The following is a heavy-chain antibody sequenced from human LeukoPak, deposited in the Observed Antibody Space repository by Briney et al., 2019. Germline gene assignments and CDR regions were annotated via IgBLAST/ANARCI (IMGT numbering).Heavy chain of an antibody. CDR1: GGSISSYY. D-gene: IGHD5-12*01. CDR2: IYYSGST. Sequence: SETLSLTCTVSGGSISSYYWSWIRQPPGKGLEWIGYIYYSGSTNYNPSLKSRVTISVDTSKNQFSLKLSSVTAADTAVYYCARHDGGYSGYDYVPYYFDYWGQGTLVTVSS. J-gene: IGHJ4*02. CDR3: ARHDGGYSGYDYVPYYFDY. V-gene: IGHV4-59*08.